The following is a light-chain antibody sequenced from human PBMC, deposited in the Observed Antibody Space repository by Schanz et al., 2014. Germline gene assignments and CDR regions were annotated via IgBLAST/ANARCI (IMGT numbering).Light chain of an antibody. CDR1: QSVSSY. CDR2: DAS. Sequence: EIVLTQSPGTLSLSPGERATLSCRASQSVSSYLAWYQQKPGQAPRLLIYDASNRATGIPARFSGSGSGTDFTLTISSLEPEDFATYYCLQNYNYPLTFGQGTKMEIK. CDR3: LQNYNYPLT. V-gene: IGKV3-11*01. J-gene: IGKJ2*01.